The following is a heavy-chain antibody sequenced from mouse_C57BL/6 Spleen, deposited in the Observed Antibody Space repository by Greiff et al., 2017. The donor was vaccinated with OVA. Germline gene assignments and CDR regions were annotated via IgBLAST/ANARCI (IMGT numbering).Heavy chain of an antibody. Sequence: QVHVKQSGAELVKPGASVKISCKASGYAFSSYWMNWVKQRPGKGLEWIGQIYPGDGDTNYNGKFKGKATLTADKSSSTAYMQLSSLTSEDSAVYFCARPAYYSYWYFDVWGTGTTVTVSS. D-gene: IGHD2-10*01. CDR2: IYPGDGDT. CDR1: GYAFSSYW. CDR3: ARPAYYSYWYFDV. V-gene: IGHV1-80*01. J-gene: IGHJ1*03.